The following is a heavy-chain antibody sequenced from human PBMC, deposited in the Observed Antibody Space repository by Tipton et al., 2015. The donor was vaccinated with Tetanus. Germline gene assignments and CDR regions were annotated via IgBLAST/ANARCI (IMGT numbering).Heavy chain of an antibody. Sequence: LRLSCTVSGVSISGGRYYWSWIRQRPGKGLEWIGDIYSSGGTYTDPSLKGRVTISVDTSENQFSLRLNSVTAADTAVYYCARDQARGARGWNYFDFWGLGTLVTVSS. CDR3: ARDQARGARGWNYFDF. CDR2: IYSSGGT. D-gene: IGHD1-26*01. J-gene: IGHJ4*02. CDR1: GVSISGGRYY. V-gene: IGHV4-31*02.